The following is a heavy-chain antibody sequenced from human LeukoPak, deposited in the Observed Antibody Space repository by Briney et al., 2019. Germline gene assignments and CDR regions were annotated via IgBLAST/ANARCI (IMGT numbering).Heavy chain of an antibody. CDR1: GGSISSSSYY. CDR3: ARDQGLTYYYGSGSYIVGYFDY. CDR2: IYYSGST. D-gene: IGHD3-10*01. V-gene: IGHV4-39*02. J-gene: IGHJ4*02. Sequence: SETLSLTCTVSGGSISSSSYYWGWIPPPPGKGLESIGSIYYSGSTYYNPSLNSRVTISDDTSKNQFSLKLSPVTAADTAVYYCARDQGLTYYYGSGSYIVGYFDYWGQGTLVTVSS.